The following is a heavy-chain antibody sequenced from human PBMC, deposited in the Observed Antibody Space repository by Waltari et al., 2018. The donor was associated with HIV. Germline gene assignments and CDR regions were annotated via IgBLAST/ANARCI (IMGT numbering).Heavy chain of an antibody. J-gene: IGHJ4*02. CDR2: ISSGSSAR. D-gene: IGHD2-21*02. CDR1: GFSFIKYS. CDR3: ARDGDRRDFDY. Sequence: EVLLVESGGGLVQPGGSLRLACGDSGFSFIKYSMHWVRQARGKGLEWVSYISSGSSARYYADSLKGRFTISRDNAKNSLYLQMYSLRPEDTAVYYCARDGDRRDFDYWGQGTLVTVSS. V-gene: IGHV3-48*01.